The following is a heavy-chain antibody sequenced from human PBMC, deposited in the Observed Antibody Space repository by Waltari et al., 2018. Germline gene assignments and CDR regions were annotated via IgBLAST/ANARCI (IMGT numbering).Heavy chain of an antibody. D-gene: IGHD3-10*01. CDR2: IYHSGRT. CDR1: GYSISSGYY. Sequence: QVQLQESGPGLVKPSETLSLTCAVSGYSISSGYYWGWIRQPPGKGLEWIGSIYHSGRTYYNPPLKSRVTISVDTSSNQFSLKLGSVTAADTAVYYCAGDYGSGQGDYYYYYGMDVWGQGTTVTVSS. V-gene: IGHV4-38-2*01. CDR3: AGDYGSGQGDYYYYYGMDV. J-gene: IGHJ6*02.